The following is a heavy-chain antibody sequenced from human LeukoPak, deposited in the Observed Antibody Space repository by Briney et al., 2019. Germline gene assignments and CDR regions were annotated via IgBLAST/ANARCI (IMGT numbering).Heavy chain of an antibody. CDR3: AKAEAYYDFWSGYYFDY. V-gene: IGHV3-30*18. J-gene: IGHJ4*02. CDR2: ISYDGSNK. Sequence: PGGSLRLSCAASGFTFSSYGMHWVRQAPGKGLEWVAVISYDGSNKYYVDSVKGRFTISRDNSKNTLYLQMNSLRAEDTAVYYCAKAEAYYDFWSGYYFDYWGQGTLVTVSS. CDR1: GFTFSSYG. D-gene: IGHD3-3*01.